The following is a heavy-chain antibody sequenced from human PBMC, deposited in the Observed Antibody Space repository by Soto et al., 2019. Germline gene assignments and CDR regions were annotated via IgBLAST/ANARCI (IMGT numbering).Heavy chain of an antibody. V-gene: IGHV1-69*02. J-gene: IGHJ5*02. CDR2: IIPIAAIA. CDR1: GGTFRRYT. CDR3: ARGSTIVRRATSWFAP. Sequence: QVQLVQSGAEVKKPGSSVKVSCKAAGGTFRRYTITWVRQAPGQGLEWMGRIIPIAAIANYTQKFQGRFTITVDKSSTTAYMELSSLRSDDTAVYYCARGSTIVRRATSWFAPLGQGTLVTVSS. D-gene: IGHD3-10*01.